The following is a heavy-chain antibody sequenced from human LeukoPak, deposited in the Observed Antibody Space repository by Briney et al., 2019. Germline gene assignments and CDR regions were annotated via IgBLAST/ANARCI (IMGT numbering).Heavy chain of an antibody. CDR1: GFTFSSYA. Sequence: GGSLRLSCAASGFTFSSYAMSWVRQAPGKGLEWVSAISGSGGSTYYADSVKGRFTFSRDNPKNTLYLQMNSLRAEDTAVYYCAKDQEYSSSWYVCYFDYWGQGTLVTVSS. D-gene: IGHD6-13*01. CDR3: AKDQEYSSSWYVCYFDY. CDR2: ISGSGGST. V-gene: IGHV3-23*01. J-gene: IGHJ4*02.